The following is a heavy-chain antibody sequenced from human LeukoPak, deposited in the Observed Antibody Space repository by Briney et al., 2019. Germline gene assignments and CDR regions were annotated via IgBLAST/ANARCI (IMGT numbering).Heavy chain of an antibody. CDR1: GFTFEDYA. CDR2: ICWNGHRV. D-gene: IGHD1-14*01. Sequence: GRSLRLSWTASGFTFEDYAVHWVRQVPGKGLEWVSHICWNGHRVVYADSVRGRFTISRDNAKNSLYLQMNSLRGEDTAFYYCAKDMDEPAIKTPVKHWGRGTLVTVSS. CDR3: AKDMDEPAIKTPVKH. V-gene: IGHV3-9*01. J-gene: IGHJ1*01.